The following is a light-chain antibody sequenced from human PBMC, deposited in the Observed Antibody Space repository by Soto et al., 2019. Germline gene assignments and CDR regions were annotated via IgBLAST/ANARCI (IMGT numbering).Light chain of an antibody. Sequence: DIHMTQSPSTLSASLGDRVTITFRASQSISSYLNWYQQKPGKAPKLLIYKASTLKSGVPSRFSGSGSGTEFTLTISSLQPDDFATYYCQHYNSYSEAFGQGTKVDIK. CDR1: QSISSY. CDR3: QHYNSYSEA. V-gene: IGKV1-5*03. CDR2: KAS. J-gene: IGKJ1*01.